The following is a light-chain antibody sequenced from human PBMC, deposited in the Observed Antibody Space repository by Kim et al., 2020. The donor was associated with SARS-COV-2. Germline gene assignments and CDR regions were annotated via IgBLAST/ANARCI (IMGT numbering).Light chain of an antibody. CDR3: AVWDDSLNGVV. J-gene: IGLJ2*01. CDR2: NIN. V-gene: IGLV1-44*01. Sequence: GQRVTIACSGNSSNIGSNAVTWCQQLPGTAPKLLIYNINQRPSGVPDRFSGSKSDTSASLAISGLQSDDEADYYCAVWDDSLNGVVFGGGTQLTVL. CDR1: SSNIGSNA.